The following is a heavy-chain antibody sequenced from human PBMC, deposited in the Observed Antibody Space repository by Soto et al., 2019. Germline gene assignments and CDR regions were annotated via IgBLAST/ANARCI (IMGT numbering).Heavy chain of an antibody. V-gene: IGHV1-18*01. CDR2: VSTYSGDT. J-gene: IGHJ6*02. D-gene: IGHD6-25*01. CDR3: ARAGAAPYYCYGMDV. Sequence: QVQLVQSGAEVRKPGASVKVSCKASGYTFSTSGMSWLRQAPGQGLAWMGWVSTYSGDTNDAAKFQDRVTMTSDTSTSTVYMELRSLRSDDTAVYYCARAGAAPYYCYGMDVWGQGTRVTVSS. CDR1: GYTFSTSG.